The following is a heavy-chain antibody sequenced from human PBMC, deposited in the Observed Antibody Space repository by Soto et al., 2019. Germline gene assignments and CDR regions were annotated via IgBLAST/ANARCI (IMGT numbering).Heavy chain of an antibody. V-gene: IGHV3-23*01. CDR1: GFTFCSHA. J-gene: IGHJ4*02. D-gene: IGHD6-13*01. Sequence: EVQLLESGGGLVQPGGSLRLSCSASGFTFCSHARSWVRQAPGKGLEWVSLISGSGGGTYYADSVKGRFTISRDNSKNTLYLQMNSLRAEDTAVYYCAKHAAAAAPDYRGQGTLVTVSS. CDR2: ISGSGGGT. CDR3: AKHAAAAAPDY.